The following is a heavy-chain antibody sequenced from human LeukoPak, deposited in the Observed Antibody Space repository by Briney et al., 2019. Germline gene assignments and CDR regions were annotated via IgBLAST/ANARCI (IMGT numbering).Heavy chain of an antibody. CDR3: AREVGATPDNYYYYYMDV. V-gene: IGHV3-21*01. CDR2: ISSSSSYI. D-gene: IGHD1-26*01. J-gene: IGHJ6*03. Sequence: GGSLRLSCAASGFTFSSYSMNWVRQAPGKGLEWVSSISSSSSYIYYADSVKGRFTISRDNAKNSLYLQMNSLRAEDTAVYYCAREVGATPDNYYYYYMDVWGKGTTVTVSS. CDR1: GFTFSSYS.